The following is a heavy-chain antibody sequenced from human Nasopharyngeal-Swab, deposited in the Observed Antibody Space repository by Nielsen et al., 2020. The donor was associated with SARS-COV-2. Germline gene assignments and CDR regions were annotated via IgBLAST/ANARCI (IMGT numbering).Heavy chain of an antibody. J-gene: IGHJ4*02. D-gene: IGHD3-16*01. CDR1: GGSVSDTDYF. CDR3: ARHWGLPTVDS. V-gene: IGHV4-39*01. Sequence: SETLSLTCTVSGGSVSDTDYFWGWIRQPPVTGLEWIGNIDYRRRTFYNPSLKSRVTISVNTPKNQFSLKLSSVTAADTAVYYCARHWGLPTVDSWGPGTLVTVSS. CDR2: IDYRRRT.